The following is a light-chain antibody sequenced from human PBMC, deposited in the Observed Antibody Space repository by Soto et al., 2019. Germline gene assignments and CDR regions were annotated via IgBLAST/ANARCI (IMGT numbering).Light chain of an antibody. V-gene: IGLV2-11*01. J-gene: IGLJ3*02. CDR1: SSDVGGYNY. CDR2: DVS. CDR3: CSYAGSNWV. Sequence: QSALTQPRSVSGSPGQSVTISCTGTSSDVGGYNYVSWYQQHPGKAPKLVIYDVSQRPSGVPDRFSGSKSGNTASLTISGLQADDEADYYCCSYAGSNWVFGGGTKVTVL.